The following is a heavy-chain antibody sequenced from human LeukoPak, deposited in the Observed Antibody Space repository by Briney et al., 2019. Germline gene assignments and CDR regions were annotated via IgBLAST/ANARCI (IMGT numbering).Heavy chain of an antibody. J-gene: IGHJ5*02. D-gene: IGHD3-10*01. CDR1: GGSFSGYY. Sequence: SETLSLTCAVYGGSFSGYYWSWIRQPPGKGLEWIGEINHSGSTNYNPSLKSRVTISVDTSKNQFSLKLSSVTAADAAVYYCARGRLYGSAPIGDAWGQGTLVTVSS. CDR2: INHSGST. V-gene: IGHV4-34*01. CDR3: ARGRLYGSAPIGDA.